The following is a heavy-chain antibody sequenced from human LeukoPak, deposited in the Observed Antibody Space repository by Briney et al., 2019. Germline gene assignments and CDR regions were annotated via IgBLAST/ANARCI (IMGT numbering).Heavy chain of an antibody. J-gene: IGHJ6*03. V-gene: IGHV4-59*01. D-gene: IGHD2-15*01. CDR3: ARIEGYWPHYYYMDV. Sequence: SETLSLTCTVSGGSISSYYWSWIRQPPGKGLEWIGYIYYSGSTNYNPSLKSRVTISVDTSRNQFSLKLSSVTAADTAVYYCARIEGYWPHYYYMDVWGKGTTVTISS. CDR1: GGSISSYY. CDR2: IYYSGST.